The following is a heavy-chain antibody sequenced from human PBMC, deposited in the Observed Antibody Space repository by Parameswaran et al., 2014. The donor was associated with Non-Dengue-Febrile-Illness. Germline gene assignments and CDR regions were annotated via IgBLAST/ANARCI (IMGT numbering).Heavy chain of an antibody. CDR3: AREGVRQTYYDILTGQAPYYGMDV. J-gene: IGHJ6*02. CDR2: IWYDGSNK. Sequence: WIRQPPGKGLEWVAVIWYDGSNKYYADSVKGRFTISRDNSKNTLYLQMNSLRAEDTAVYYCAREGVRQTYYDILTGQAPYYGMDVWGQGTTVTVSS. V-gene: IGHV3-33*01. D-gene: IGHD3-9*01.